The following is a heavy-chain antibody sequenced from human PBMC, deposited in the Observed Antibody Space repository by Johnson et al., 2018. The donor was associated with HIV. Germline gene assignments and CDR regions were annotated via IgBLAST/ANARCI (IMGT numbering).Heavy chain of an antibody. CDR3: ARLVTIFGVVKGAFDI. J-gene: IGHJ3*02. Sequence: QVQLVESGGGVVQPGRSLRLSCAASRFTFSSYAMHWVRQAPGKGLEGVAVISYDGSNKYYADSVKGRFHISRDNSKNTLYLQMNSLRAEDTAVYYCARLVTIFGVVKGAFDIWGQGTMVTVSS. CDR1: RFTFSSYA. D-gene: IGHD3-3*01. CDR2: ISYDGSNK. V-gene: IGHV3-30*04.